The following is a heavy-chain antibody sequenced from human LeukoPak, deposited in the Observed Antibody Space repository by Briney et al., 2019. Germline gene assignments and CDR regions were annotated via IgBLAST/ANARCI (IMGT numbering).Heavy chain of an antibody. CDR3: AKGGVGYWSGGSCLYYFDY. Sequence: GRSLRLSCAASGFTFTSNGMHWVRQAPGKGLEWVAAISYDGSNKYYVDSVKGRFTISRDNSKNTLYLQMNSLRAEDTAVYYCAKGGVGYWSGGSCLYYFDYWGQGTLVTVSS. D-gene: IGHD2-15*01. CDR1: GFTFTSNG. J-gene: IGHJ4*02. CDR2: ISYDGSNK. V-gene: IGHV3-30*18.